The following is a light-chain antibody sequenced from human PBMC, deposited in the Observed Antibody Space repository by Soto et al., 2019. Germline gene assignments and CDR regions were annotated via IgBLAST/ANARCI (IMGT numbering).Light chain of an antibody. V-gene: IGKV1-39*01. CDR3: QQSYSTPWT. J-gene: IGKJ1*01. CDR1: QSISSY. CDR2: AAS. Sequence: DIQMTQSPSSLSASVGDRVTITCRASQSISSYLNWYQQKPGKAPKLLIYAASSLQSGVPSRFSGSRSGTDFTLTISSLQPEDFATCYCQQSYSTPWTFGQGTKVEIK.